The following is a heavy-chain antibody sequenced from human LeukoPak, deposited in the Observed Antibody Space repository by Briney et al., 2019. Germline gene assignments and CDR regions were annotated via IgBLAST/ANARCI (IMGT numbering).Heavy chain of an antibody. J-gene: IGHJ4*02. CDR2: INASGGST. Sequence: ASVTVSCKASGYTFTTYYMHWVRQAPGRGLERMGIINASGGSTSYAQKFQGRVTMTRDTSTSTVYMELSSLRSEDTAVYSCARDPRSYGPSYYFDYWGQGTLVTVSS. D-gene: IGHD5-18*01. V-gene: IGHV1-46*01. CDR1: GYTFTTYY. CDR3: ARDPRSYGPSYYFDY.